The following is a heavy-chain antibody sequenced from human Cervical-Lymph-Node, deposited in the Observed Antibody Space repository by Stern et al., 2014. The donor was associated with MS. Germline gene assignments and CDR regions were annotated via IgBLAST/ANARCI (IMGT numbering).Heavy chain of an antibody. V-gene: IGHV4-4*02. CDR1: GVSISNNSW. CDR2: IYHSGYT. CDR3: ARATDL. J-gene: IGHJ5*02. Sequence: QVQLVQSGPGLVKPSGTLSLTCAVSGVSISNNSWWNWVRQAPGKGLEWLGEIYHSGYTNYNPSLKSRVTISIDTSKTQFSLRLSSVTAADTAVYYCARATDLWGQGTLVTVSS.